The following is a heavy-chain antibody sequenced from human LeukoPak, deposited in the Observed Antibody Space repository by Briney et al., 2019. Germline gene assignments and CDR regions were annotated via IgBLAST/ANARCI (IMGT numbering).Heavy chain of an antibody. V-gene: IGHV4-39*01. CDR3: ALTDLLFDY. CDR2: IYYSGST. D-gene: IGHD2-15*01. J-gene: IGHJ4*02. Sequence: SQTLSLTCTVSCGSISSSSYYWGWIRQPPGKGLEWIGSIYYSGSTYYYPSLKSRVTISVDASKNQFSLKLSSVTAADTAVYYWALTDLLFDYWGQGTLVTVSS. CDR1: CGSISSSSYY.